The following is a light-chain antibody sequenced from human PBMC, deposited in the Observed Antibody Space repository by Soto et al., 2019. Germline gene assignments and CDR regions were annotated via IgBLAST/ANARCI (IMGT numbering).Light chain of an antibody. CDR2: EGS. V-gene: IGLV2-23*01. J-gene: IGLJ2*01. CDR1: SSDVGTYNL. CDR3: CSYAGSRTLV. Sequence: QSALTQPASVSGSPGQSITISCTGTSSDVGTYNLVSWYQQHPGKAPKLMIYEGSKRPSGVSNRLSGSKSGNTASLTISGLQAEDESDYHFCSYAGSRTLVFGGGTKLTVL.